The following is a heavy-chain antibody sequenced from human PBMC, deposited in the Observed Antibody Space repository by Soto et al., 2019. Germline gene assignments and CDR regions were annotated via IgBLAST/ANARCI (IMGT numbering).Heavy chain of an antibody. D-gene: IGHD2-2*01. CDR3: ARGKRYQLLNCWFDP. Sequence: QVQLQESGPRRVKPSETLSLTCTVSGDSVSSGDYYWSWIRQPPGQGLEWIGFFSNSGSTKYNPSRNSRVTISVDTTRNQFSLRLNSVTASDTAVYYCARGKRYQLLNCWFDPWGLGTLVTVSS. V-gene: IGHV4-61*08. CDR2: FSNSGST. J-gene: IGHJ5*02. CDR1: GDSVSSGDYY.